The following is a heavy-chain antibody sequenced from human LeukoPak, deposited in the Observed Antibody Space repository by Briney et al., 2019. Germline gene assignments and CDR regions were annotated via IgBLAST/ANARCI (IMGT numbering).Heavy chain of an antibody. D-gene: IGHD3-16*01. CDR2: ISYDGSNK. V-gene: IGHV3-30*03. CDR1: GFTFSSHG. Sequence: GRSLRLSCAAPGFTFSSHGMHWVRQAPGKGLEWVAVISYDGSNKYYVDSVKGRFTISRDNSKNMLHLQMNSLRAEDTAVYYCMSWGVPTIWGQGTMVTVSS. J-gene: IGHJ3*02. CDR3: MSWGVPTI.